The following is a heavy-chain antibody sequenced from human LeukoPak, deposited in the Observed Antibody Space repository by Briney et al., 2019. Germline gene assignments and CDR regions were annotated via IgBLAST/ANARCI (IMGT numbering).Heavy chain of an antibody. CDR2: IHTSGST. Sequence: PSQTLSLTRTVSGGSISSGSYYWSWIRQPAGKGLEWIGRIHTSGSTNYNPPLKSRVTISLDTSKNQFSLKLSSVTAADTAVYYCAKETLGGPWGQGTLVTVSS. J-gene: IGHJ5*02. CDR1: GGSISSGSYY. V-gene: IGHV4-61*02. CDR3: AKETLGGP. D-gene: IGHD3-16*01.